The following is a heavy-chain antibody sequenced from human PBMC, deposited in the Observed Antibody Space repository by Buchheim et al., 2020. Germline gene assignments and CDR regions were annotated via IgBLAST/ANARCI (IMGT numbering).Heavy chain of an antibody. CDR1: GFTFSSYA. CDR2: ISGSGGST. Sequence: EVQLLESGGGLVQPGGSLRLSCAASGFTFSSYAMSWVRQAPGKGLEWVSAISGSGGSTYYADSVKGRFTISRDNSKKTLYLQMNSLRAEDTAVYYCAKDLYDSSGYYGYPPFDYWGQGTL. V-gene: IGHV3-23*01. CDR3: AKDLYDSSGYYGYPPFDY. J-gene: IGHJ4*02. D-gene: IGHD3-22*01.